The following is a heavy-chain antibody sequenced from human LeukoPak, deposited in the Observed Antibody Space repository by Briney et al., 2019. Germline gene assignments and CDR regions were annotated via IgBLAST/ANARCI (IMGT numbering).Heavy chain of an antibody. CDR3: VKFNYYDSGGYPS. CDR2: ISTYNGEI. CDR1: GYSFTNYH. Sequence: ASVKVSCKTSGYSFTNYHINWVRQAPGQGLEWLGWISTYNGEINYTQNLQGRLSLTKDTSTRTAYMEMRSLRSDDTAVYYCVKFNYYDSGGYPSWGQGTLVTVSS. V-gene: IGHV1-18*01. D-gene: IGHD3-22*01. J-gene: IGHJ5*02.